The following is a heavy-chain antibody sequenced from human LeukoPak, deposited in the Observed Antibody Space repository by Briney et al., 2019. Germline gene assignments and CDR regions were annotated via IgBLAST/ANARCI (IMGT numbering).Heavy chain of an antibody. CDR1: GGSISSSSYY. D-gene: IGHD5-18*01. J-gene: IGHJ6*02. Sequence: KSSETLSLTCTVSGGSISSSSYYWGWIRQPPGKGLEWIGSIYYSGSTYYNPSLKSRVTISVDTSKNQFSLKLSSVTAADTAVYYCARIVTAITYYYYYYGMDVWGQGTTVTVSS. CDR2: IYYSGST. V-gene: IGHV4-39*01. CDR3: ARIVTAITYYYYYYGMDV.